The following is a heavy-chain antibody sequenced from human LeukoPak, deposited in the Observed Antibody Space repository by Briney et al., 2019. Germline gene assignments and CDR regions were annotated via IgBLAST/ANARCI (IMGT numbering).Heavy chain of an antibody. V-gene: IGHV4-34*01. CDR3: ARNRNYDFWSGYYTGFDY. J-gene: IGHJ4*02. D-gene: IGHD3-3*01. CDR1: GGSFSGYY. Sequence: SETLSLTCAVYGGSFSGYYLSWIRQPPGKGLEWIGEINHSGSTNYNPSLKSRDTISVDTSKNQFSLKLSSVTAADTAVYYCARNRNYDFWSGYYTGFDYWGQGTLVTVSS. CDR2: INHSGST.